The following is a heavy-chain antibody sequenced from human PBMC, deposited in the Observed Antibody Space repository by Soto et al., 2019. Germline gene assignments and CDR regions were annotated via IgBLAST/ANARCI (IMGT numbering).Heavy chain of an antibody. V-gene: IGHV3-21*06. Sequence: PGGSLRLSCAASGFTFTRYSMNWVRQAPGKGLEWVSSISSTTNYIYCGDSMKGRFTISRDNAKNSLYLEMNSLRAEDTAVYYCERESEDLTSNFDYWGQGTLVTVSS. CDR3: ERESEDLTSNFDY. CDR2: ISSTTNYI. J-gene: IGHJ4*02. CDR1: GFTFTRYS.